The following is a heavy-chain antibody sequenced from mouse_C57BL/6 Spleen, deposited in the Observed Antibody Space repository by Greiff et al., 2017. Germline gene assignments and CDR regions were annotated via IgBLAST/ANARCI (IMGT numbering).Heavy chain of an antibody. D-gene: IGHD2-5*01. J-gene: IGHJ2*01. Sequence: VQLKESGAELVRPGASVKLSCTASGFNIKDYYMHWVKQRPEQGLEWIGRIDPEGGYTEYAPKFQGTATMTADTSSNTAYLQLSRLTSDDTAVYYCTNYSNYVGYFDYWGQGTTLTVSS. CDR2: IDPEGGYT. CDR1: GFNIKDYY. CDR3: TNYSNYVGYFDY. V-gene: IGHV14-1*01.